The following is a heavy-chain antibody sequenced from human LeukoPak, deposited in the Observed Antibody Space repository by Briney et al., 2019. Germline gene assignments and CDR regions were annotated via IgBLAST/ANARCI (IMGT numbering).Heavy chain of an antibody. D-gene: IGHD2-2*01. CDR1: GLTFSSYG. V-gene: IGHV3-30*02. J-gene: IGHJ1*01. CDR3: AKDTPPYCSSTSCPYPAEYFQH. CDR2: IRYDGSNK. Sequence: AGGSLRLSCAASGLTFSSYGMHWVRQAPGKGLEWVAFIRYDGSNKYYADSVKGRFTISRDNSKNTLYLQMNSLRAEDTAVYYCAKDTPPYCSSTSCPYPAEYFQHWGQGTLVTVSS.